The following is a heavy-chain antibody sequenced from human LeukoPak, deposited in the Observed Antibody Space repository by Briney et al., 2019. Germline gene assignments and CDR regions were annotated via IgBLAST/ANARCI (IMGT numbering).Heavy chain of an antibody. CDR1: GYTFTGYY. CDR2: INPNSGGT. Sequence: ASVKVSCKASGYTFTGYYMHWVRQAPGQGLEWMGWINPNSGGTNYAQKFQGRVTMTRDTSISTAYMELSRLRSDDTAVYYCARDSDVVVTANLDYWGQGTLVTVSS. D-gene: IGHD2-21*02. J-gene: IGHJ4*02. CDR3: ARDSDVVVTANLDY. V-gene: IGHV1-2*02.